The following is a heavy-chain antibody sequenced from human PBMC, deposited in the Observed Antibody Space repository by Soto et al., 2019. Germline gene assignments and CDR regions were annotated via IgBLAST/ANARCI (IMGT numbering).Heavy chain of an antibody. Sequence: QVPLVQSGAEVKKPGASVKVSCKASGYTFTTYAVHWVRQAPGKSLEWMGWINAGNGDTRYSQKFQGRLTITRDTSASIAYMDRSSVSAEDFAVYYCARHCSNRTYCAYHYYYGVPAWGHGTTVTVSS. V-gene: IGHV1-3*01. CDR2: INAGNGDT. D-gene: IGHD2-2*01. J-gene: IGHJ6*02. CDR1: GYTFTTYA. CDR3: ARHCSNRTYCAYHYYYGVPA.